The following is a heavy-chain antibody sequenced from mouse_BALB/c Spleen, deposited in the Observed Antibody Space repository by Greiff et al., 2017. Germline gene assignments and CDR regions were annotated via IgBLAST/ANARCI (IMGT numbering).Heavy chain of an antibody. J-gene: IGHJ2*01. CDR3: ARLGYDYHYFDY. CDR1: GFTFSSFG. D-gene: IGHD2-4*01. V-gene: IGHV5-17*02. Sequence: VQLKESGGGLVQPGGSRKLSCAASGFTFSSFGMHWVRQAPEKGLEWVAYISSGSSTIYYADTVKGRFTISRDNPKNTLFLQMTSLRSEDTAMYYCARLGYDYHYFDYWGQGTTLTVSS. CDR2: ISSGSSTI.